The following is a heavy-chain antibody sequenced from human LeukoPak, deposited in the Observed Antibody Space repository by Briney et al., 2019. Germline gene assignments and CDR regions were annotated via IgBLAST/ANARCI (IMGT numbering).Heavy chain of an antibody. CDR1: GYSFTSYW. CDR3: ARVGVAAGWDDAFDI. D-gene: IGHD2-15*01. Sequence: GESLKISCKGSGYSFTSYWIGWVRQMPGKGLEWMGIIYPGDSDTRYSPSFQGQVTISADKSISTAYLQWSSLKASDTAMYYCARVGVAAGWDDAFDIWGQGTMVTVSS. CDR2: IYPGDSDT. V-gene: IGHV5-51*01. J-gene: IGHJ3*02.